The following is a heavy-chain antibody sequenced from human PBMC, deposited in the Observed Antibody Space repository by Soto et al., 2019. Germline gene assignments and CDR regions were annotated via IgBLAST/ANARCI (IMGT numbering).Heavy chain of an antibody. CDR2: IHSSGTT. CDR3: ARDRIIGTSYSDY. CDR1: SGSVNSFY. V-gene: IGHV4-4*07. J-gene: IGHJ4*02. D-gene: IGHD1-7*01. Sequence: PPETLSLTCTVSSGSVNSFYWSWIRQPAGKGLEWIGRIHSSGTTNYNPSLKSRVTMSVDTSRNQFSLKLTSVTAADTAVYYCARDRIIGTSYSDYWGQGVLVTVSS.